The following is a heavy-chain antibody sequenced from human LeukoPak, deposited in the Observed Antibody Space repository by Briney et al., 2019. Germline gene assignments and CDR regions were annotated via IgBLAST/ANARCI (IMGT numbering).Heavy chain of an antibody. J-gene: IGHJ4*02. D-gene: IGHD3-22*01. V-gene: IGHV1-18*01. Sequence: ASVKVSCKASGYTFFNYGISWVRQAPGQGLEWMGWISAYNGDTKYAQKLQGRVTMTTDTSTGTAYMELRSLRSDDTAVYFCARAGYYDSSGYYHFDYWGQGTLVTVSS. CDR3: ARAGYYDSSGYYHFDY. CDR1: GYTFFNYG. CDR2: ISAYNGDT.